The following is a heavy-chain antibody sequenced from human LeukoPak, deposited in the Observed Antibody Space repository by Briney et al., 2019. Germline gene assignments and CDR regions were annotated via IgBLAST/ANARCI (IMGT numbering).Heavy chain of an antibody. CDR2: IYYSGST. J-gene: IGHJ5*02. Sequence: PSETLSLTCTVSGGSISSSSYYWGWIRQPPGKGLEWIGSIYYSGSTYYNPSLKSRVTISVDTSKNQFSLKLSSVTAADTAVYYCARSFSWFDPWGQGTLVTVSS. CDR3: ARSFSWFDP. CDR1: GGSISSSSYY. V-gene: IGHV4-39*01.